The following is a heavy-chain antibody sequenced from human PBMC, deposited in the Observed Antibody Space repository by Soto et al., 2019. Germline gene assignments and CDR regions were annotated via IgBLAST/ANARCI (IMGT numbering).Heavy chain of an antibody. CDR3: ARHQNYEEIDY. CDR1: GYTFTAYW. CDR2: IDPADSYT. D-gene: IGHD1-7*01. Sequence: GESLKISCRVSGYTFTAYWITWVRQMPGKGLEWMGRIDPADSYTDYSPSFQGHATMSVDKSISTAYLQWSSLKAADTATYFCARHQNYEEIDYWGQGTLVTVSS. J-gene: IGHJ4*02. V-gene: IGHV5-10-1*01.